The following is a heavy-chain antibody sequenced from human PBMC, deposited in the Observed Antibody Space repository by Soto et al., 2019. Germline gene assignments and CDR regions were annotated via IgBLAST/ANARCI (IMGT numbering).Heavy chain of an antibody. CDR1: GFTFSSYS. J-gene: IGHJ3*02. CDR2: ISSSSSTI. D-gene: IGHD5-18*01. V-gene: IGHV3-48*02. CDR3: ARGGGTDTAMVTSDI. Sequence: EVQLVESGGGLVQPGGSLRLSCAASGFTFSSYSMNWVRQAPGKGLEWVSYISSSSSTIYYADSVKGRFTISRDNAKNSLYLQMNSLRDEDTAVYYCARGGGTDTAMVTSDILGQGTMVTVSS.